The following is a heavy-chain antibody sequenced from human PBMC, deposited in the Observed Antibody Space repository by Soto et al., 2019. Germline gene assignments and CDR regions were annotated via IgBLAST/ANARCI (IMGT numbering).Heavy chain of an antibody. CDR2: IIPIFGTA. Sequence: QVQLVQSGAEVKKPGSSVKVSCKASGGTFSSYAISWVRQAPGQGLEWMGGIIPIFGTANYAQKFQGRVTITADESTSTAYMERSSLRSEDTAVYYCARPQGYYGSGNWFYYYGMDVWGQGTTVTVSS. D-gene: IGHD3-10*01. CDR3: ARPQGYYGSGNWFYYYGMDV. V-gene: IGHV1-69*01. CDR1: GGTFSSYA. J-gene: IGHJ6*02.